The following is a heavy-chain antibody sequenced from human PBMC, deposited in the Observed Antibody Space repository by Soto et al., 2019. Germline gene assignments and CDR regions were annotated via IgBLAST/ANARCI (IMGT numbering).Heavy chain of an antibody. CDR1: GYTFTSYG. CDR2: ISAYNGNT. D-gene: IGHD6-6*01. CDR3: ARYGEYSSSSAVDY. V-gene: IGHV1-18*01. Sequence: ASVKVSCKASGYTFTSYGISWVRQAPGQGLEWMGRISAYNGNTNYAQKLQGRVTMTTDTSTSTAYMELRSLRSDDTAVYYCARYGEYSSSSAVDYWGQGTLVTVSS. J-gene: IGHJ4*02.